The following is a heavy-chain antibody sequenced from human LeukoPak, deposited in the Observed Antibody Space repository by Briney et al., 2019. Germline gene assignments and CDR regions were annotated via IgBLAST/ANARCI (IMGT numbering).Heavy chain of an antibody. J-gene: IGHJ6*02. D-gene: IGHD3-22*01. CDR1: GFTFDDYA. Sequence: GGSLRLSCAASGFTFDDYATHWVRQAPGKGLEWVSGISWNSGSIGYADSVKGRFTISRDNAKNSLYLQMNSLRAEDTALYYCAKGYYYDSSGPEKDYYYYYGMDVWGQGTTVTVSS. V-gene: IGHV3-9*01. CDR3: AKGYYYDSSGPEKDYYYYYGMDV. CDR2: ISWNSGSI.